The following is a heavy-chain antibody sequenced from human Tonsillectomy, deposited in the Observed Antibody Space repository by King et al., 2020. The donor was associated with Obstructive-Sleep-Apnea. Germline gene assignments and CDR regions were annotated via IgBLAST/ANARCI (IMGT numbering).Heavy chain of an antibody. V-gene: IGHV5-51*01. J-gene: IGHJ4*02. CDR1: GYTFANYW. CDR3: ARLLLDFGGNTPFDY. Sequence: QLVQSGAEVKKPGESLKISCKGSGYTFANYWIGWVRQMPGKGLEWMGIIYPGDSDTRYSPSFQGQVTISADKSIRTVYLQWNSLRASDTALYYCARLLLDFGGNTPFDYWGQGTLVTVSS. D-gene: IGHD4-23*01. CDR2: IYPGDSDT.